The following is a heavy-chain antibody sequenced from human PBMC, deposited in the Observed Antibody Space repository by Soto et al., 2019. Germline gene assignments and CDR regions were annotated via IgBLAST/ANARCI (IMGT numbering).Heavy chain of an antibody. J-gene: IGHJ4*02. CDR1: GYTFTSYG. CDR3: ATRSPAFDY. Sequence: QVQLVQSGPEVKKPGASVKVSCKTSGYTFTSYGISWVRQAPGQGLEWMGWISTYKGNTNYAQKFQGRVTMTTDTTPRPGYIELRSLRSDDTAVYYCATRSPAFDYWGQGTLVTVSS. CDR2: ISTYKGNT. V-gene: IGHV1-18*01.